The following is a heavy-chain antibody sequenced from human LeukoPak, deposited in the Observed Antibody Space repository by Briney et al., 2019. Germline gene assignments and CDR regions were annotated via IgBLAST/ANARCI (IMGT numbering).Heavy chain of an antibody. J-gene: IGHJ5*02. D-gene: IGHD3-9*01. CDR1: GGSISSSSYY. CDR3: ARLFRNHYDILTGYFFDP. CDR2: IYYSGST. V-gene: IGHV4-39*01. Sequence: PSETLSLTCTVSGGSISSSSYYWGWIRQPPGKGLEWIGSIYYSGSTYYNPSLKSRVTISVDTSKNQFSLKLSSVTAADTAVYYCARLFRNHYDILTGYFFDPWGQGTLVTVSS.